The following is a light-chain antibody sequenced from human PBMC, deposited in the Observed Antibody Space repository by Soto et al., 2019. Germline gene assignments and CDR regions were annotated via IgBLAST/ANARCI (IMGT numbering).Light chain of an antibody. CDR1: QDISSS. V-gene: IGKV1-13*02. Sequence: ASVVDRVTXTCRASQDISSSLAWYQQKAGKAPKLLIYGASILQSGVPSGFSGSGFGTDFTLTISSLRAEDFAIYFCQQTKSYPSTFGGGTKVDIK. CDR3: QQTKSYPST. J-gene: IGKJ4*01. CDR2: GAS.